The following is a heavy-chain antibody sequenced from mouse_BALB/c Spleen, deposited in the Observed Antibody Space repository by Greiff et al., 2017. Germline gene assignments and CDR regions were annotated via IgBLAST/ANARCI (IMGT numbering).Heavy chain of an antibody. CDR1: GFTFSSYG. CDR3: ARHPSVYDNLYYFDY. J-gene: IGHJ2*01. D-gene: IGHD2-10*02. V-gene: IGHV5-6*01. CDR2: ISSGGSYT. Sequence: EVQLVESGGDLVKPGGSLKLSCAASGFTFSSYGMSWVRQTPDKRLAWVATISSGGSYTYYPDSVKGRFTISRDNAKNTLYLQMSSLKSEDTAMYYCARHPSVYDNLYYFDYWGQGTTLTVSS.